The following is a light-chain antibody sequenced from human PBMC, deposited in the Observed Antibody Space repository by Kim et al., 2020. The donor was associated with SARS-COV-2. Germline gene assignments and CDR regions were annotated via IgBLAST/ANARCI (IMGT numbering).Light chain of an antibody. Sequence: PGTTARVSCGGTSIGSKGVHWYQQKSGQAPVLVIYYDSDRPSGIPERFSGSNSGNTATLTISRVEAGDEADYYCQVWDSSSDHRVVFGGGTQLTVL. CDR1: SIGSKG. CDR3: QVWDSSSDHRVV. V-gene: IGLV3-21*04. CDR2: YDS. J-gene: IGLJ2*01.